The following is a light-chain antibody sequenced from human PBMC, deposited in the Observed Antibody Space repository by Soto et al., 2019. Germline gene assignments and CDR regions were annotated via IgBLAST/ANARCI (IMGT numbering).Light chain of an antibody. J-gene: IGLJ2*01. V-gene: IGLV1-51*01. Sequence: QSVLTQPPSVSAAPGQKVTISCSGSSSNIGNNYVSWYQQLPGTAPKLLIYDNNKRPSGIPDRFSGSKSGTSATLGITGLQTGDGADYYCGTWDSNVVFGGGTKLTVL. CDR1: SSNIGNNY. CDR3: GTWDSNVV. CDR2: DNN.